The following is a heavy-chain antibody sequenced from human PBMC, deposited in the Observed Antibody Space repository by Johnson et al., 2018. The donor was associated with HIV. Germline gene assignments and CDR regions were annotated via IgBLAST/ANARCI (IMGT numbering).Heavy chain of an antibody. J-gene: IGHJ3*02. CDR1: GFTFSNYA. CDR2: ISHDGSNK. CDR3: ARIGLPYYYGSGSYSHDAFDI. Sequence: QVQLVESGGGVVQPGRSLRLSCAASGFTFSNYALHWVRQAPGRGLEWVALISHDGSNKYYADFVKGRFTISRDNSINTLYLQMNSLRPEDTAVYYCARIGLPYYYGSGSYSHDAFDIWGQGTMVTVSS. D-gene: IGHD3-10*01. V-gene: IGHV3-30-3*01.